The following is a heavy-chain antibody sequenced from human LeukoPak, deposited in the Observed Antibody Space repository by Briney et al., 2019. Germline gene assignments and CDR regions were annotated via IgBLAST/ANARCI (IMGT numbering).Heavy chain of an antibody. CDR1: GGTFSSYA. V-gene: IGHV1-69*06. CDR2: IIPIFGTA. D-gene: IGHD5-18*01. Sequence: GASVKVSCKASGGTFSSYAISWVRQAPGQGLEWMGGIIPIFGTANYAQKFQGRVTITADKSTNTAYMELSSLTYEDTAMYYCARDGDTAMVSFYDIWGQGTKVTVSS. J-gene: IGHJ3*02. CDR3: ARDGDTAMVSFYDI.